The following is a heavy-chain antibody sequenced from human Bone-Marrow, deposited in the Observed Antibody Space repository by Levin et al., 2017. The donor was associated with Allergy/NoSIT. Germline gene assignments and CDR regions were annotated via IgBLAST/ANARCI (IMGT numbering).Heavy chain of an antibody. J-gene: IGHJ4*02. V-gene: IGHV3-23*01. D-gene: IGHD6-13*01. CDR2: ISASSAGT. CDR3: AKEPPIATSLTGHYFDF. Sequence: GESLKISCVASGFIFSNCPMSWVRQSPGKGLEWVSGISASSAGTYYRDSVKGRFTISRDNSKNTLHLHMNSLRAEDTAVYYCAKEPPIATSLTGHYFDFWGQGTLITVSS. CDR1: GFIFSNCP.